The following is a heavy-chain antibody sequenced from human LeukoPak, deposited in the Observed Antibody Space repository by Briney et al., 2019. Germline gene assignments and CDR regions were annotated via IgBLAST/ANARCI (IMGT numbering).Heavy chain of an antibody. CDR3: ARRFRDYDSTGYTFDY. CDR2: FYPGDSDT. CDR1: GYNFTTYW. D-gene: IGHD3-22*01. J-gene: IGHJ4*02. V-gene: IGHV5-51*01. Sequence: GESLKISCQGSGYNFTTYWIGWVRQMPGKGLEWMGVFYPGDSDTRHSPSFQGQVSMSADKSISTAYLQWASLKASDGAMYYCARRFRDYDSTGYTFDYWGQGTLVTVSS.